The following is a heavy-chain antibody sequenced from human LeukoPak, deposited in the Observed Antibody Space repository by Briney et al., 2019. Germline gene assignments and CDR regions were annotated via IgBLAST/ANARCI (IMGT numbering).Heavy chain of an antibody. V-gene: IGHV3-48*03. CDR2: ISRTGNSI. J-gene: IGHJ4*02. D-gene: IGHD6-13*01. CDR3: ARGPYSSNWYVDY. Sequence: GGALRLSCAASGFTLSSYEMNWVRLAPGKGLEWISYISRTGNSIYYADSVKGRFTISRDSAKNSLYLQMNSLRAEDTAVYYCARGPYSSNWYVDYWGQGTLVTVAS. CDR1: GFTLSSYE.